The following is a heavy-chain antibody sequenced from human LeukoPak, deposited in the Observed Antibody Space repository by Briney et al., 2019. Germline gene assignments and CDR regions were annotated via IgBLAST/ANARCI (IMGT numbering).Heavy chain of an antibody. Sequence: SETLSLTCTVSGGSLSGHYWSWIRRRPGKRLEWIGYVSYAGRTKYNPSLQSRVTISIDTSKSQFSLKLTSVTSADTAVYSCATPLDDDISGDADSIDVWGQGTTVIVSS. CDR2: VSYAGRT. J-gene: IGHJ3*01. D-gene: IGHD3-22*01. V-gene: IGHV4-59*11. CDR3: ATPLDDDISGDADSIDV. CDR1: GGSLSGHY.